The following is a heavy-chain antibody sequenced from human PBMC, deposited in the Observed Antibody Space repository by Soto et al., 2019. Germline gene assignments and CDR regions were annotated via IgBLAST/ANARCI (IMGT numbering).Heavy chain of an antibody. CDR1: GDSVSSNSAA. J-gene: IGHJ3*02. CDR3: AREPGVISEAFDI. Sequence: QTLSLTCAISGDSVSSNSAAWNWLRQSPSRGLEWLGRTYYRSKWYNDYVVSVKSRITINPDTSKNQFSLQLNSVTPEDTAVYYCAREPGVISEAFDIWGQGTVVTVSS. CDR2: TYYRSKWYN. V-gene: IGHV6-1*01. D-gene: IGHD3-10*01.